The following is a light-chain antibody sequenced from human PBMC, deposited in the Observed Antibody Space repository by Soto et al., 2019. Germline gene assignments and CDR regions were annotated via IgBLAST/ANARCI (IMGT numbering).Light chain of an antibody. CDR1: KSVASN. CDR3: QQYHNWPPQYT. V-gene: IGKV3-15*01. J-gene: IGKJ2*01. CDR2: GAS. Sequence: EIVMTQSPASLSVSPGDGATLSCWASKSVASNVAWYQQKPGQGPRLLIHGASTRAAGVPARFSGSGSGTDFTLTISSLQSEDFAVYYCQQYHNWPPQYTFGQGTELQIK.